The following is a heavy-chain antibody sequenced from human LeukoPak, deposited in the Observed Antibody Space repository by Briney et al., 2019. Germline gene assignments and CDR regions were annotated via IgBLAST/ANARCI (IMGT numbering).Heavy chain of an antibody. CDR1: GFTVSSNY. CDR3: ARGYLLRYDAFDI. Sequence: PGGSLRLSCAASGFTVSSNYMSWVRQAPGKGLEWVSVIYIGGNTYYADSVKGRFTLSRDNSKNTLYLQMNSLRAEDTAVYYCARGYLLRYDAFDIWGQGTMVTVSS. V-gene: IGHV3-53*01. J-gene: IGHJ3*02. CDR2: IYIGGNT. D-gene: IGHD3-16*01.